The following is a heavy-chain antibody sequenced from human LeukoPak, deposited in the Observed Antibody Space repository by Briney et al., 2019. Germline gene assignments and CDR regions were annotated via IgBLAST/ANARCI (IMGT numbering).Heavy chain of an antibody. V-gene: IGHV1-46*01. CDR1: GYTFTRYY. D-gene: IGHD3-10*01. Sequence: GATVKVSCKASGYTFTRYYMHWVRQAPGQGPEWMGIINPSGGSTRYAQKYQGRVTMTRDTSTSTVYMELSSLRPEDRAVYYCERGGGPGGGAFDIWGQGTMVTVSS. J-gene: IGHJ3*02. CDR3: ERGGGPGGGAFDI. CDR2: INPSGGST.